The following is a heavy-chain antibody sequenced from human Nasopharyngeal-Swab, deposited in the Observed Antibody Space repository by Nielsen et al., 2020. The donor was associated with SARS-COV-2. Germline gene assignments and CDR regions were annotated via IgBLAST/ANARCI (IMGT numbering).Heavy chain of an antibody. CDR2: ISVDGGST. V-gene: IGHV3-43*02. J-gene: IGHJ4*02. Sequence: GGSLRLSCAASGFTFDDSAMHWVRQAPGKGLEWVSLISVDGGSTYSADSVKGRFTISRDNSENSLYLQMNSLRIEDTALYYCAKGNYGGKVDSWGQGTLVTVSP. CDR1: GFTFDDSA. D-gene: IGHD4-23*01. CDR3: AKGNYGGKVDS.